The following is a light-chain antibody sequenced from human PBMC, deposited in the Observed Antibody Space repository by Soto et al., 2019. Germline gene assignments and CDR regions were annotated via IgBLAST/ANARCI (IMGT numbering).Light chain of an antibody. J-gene: IGLJ2*01. CDR2: EVS. V-gene: IGLV2-14*01. Sequence: QSALTQPASVSGSPGQSITISCTGGSSDVGGYNYVSWYQQHPGKAPKLIIYEVSHRPSGVSNRFSGSKSGNTASLTISGLQAEDESYYYCTSYTNTNTHVLFGGGTKLTVL. CDR3: TSYTNTNTHVL. CDR1: SSDVGGYNY.